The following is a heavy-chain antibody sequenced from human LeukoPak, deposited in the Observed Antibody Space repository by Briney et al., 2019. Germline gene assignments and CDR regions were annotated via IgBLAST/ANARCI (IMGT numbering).Heavy chain of an antibody. CDR1: GFTFSNYW. Sequence: GGSLRLSCAASGFTFSNYWMSWVRQAPGKGLEWVSSISSSSSYIYYADSVKGRFTISRDNAKNSLYLQMNSLRAEDTAVYYCARGLQYHYGMDVWGQGTTVTVSS. J-gene: IGHJ6*02. CDR2: ISSSSSYI. V-gene: IGHV3-21*01. CDR3: ARGLQYHYGMDV.